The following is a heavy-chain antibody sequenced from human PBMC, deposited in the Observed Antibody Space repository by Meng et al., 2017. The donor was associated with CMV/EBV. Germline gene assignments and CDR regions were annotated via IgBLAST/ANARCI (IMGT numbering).Heavy chain of an antibody. D-gene: IGHD3-10*01. J-gene: IGHJ4*02. Sequence: GESLKISCAASGFTFSSYGMHWVRPAPGKGLEWVAFIRYDGSNKYYADSVKGRFTISRDNSKNTLYLQMNSLRAEDKAVYYCAKTAYRFGELLSYFDYWGQGTLVTVSS. CDR3: AKTAYRFGELLSYFDY. CDR2: IRYDGSNK. V-gene: IGHV3-30*02. CDR1: GFTFSSYG.